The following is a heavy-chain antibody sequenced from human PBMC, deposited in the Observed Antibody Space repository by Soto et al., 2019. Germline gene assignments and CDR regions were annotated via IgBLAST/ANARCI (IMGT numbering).Heavy chain of an antibody. CDR1: DASVSEYY. D-gene: IGHD3-10*02. Sequence: SETLSLTCIVSDASVSEYYWSWIRQPPGKGLEWIGYISHTGYTSYNPSLESRLTISMDKSKNQLSLNLNSVTTADTAVYYCARGQLLFAYWGQGTPVTVSS. J-gene: IGHJ4*02. V-gene: IGHV4-59*02. CDR3: ARGQLLFAY. CDR2: ISHTGYT.